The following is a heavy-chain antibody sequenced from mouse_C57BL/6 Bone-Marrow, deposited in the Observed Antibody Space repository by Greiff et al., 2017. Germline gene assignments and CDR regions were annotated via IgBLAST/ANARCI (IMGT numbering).Heavy chain of an antibody. CDR3: TTYIFPYDGSSMDY. J-gene: IGHJ4*01. CDR1: GFNIKDDY. D-gene: IGHD2-12*01. CDR2: IDPSHGYP. V-gene: IGHV14-4*01. Sequence: EVQVVEPGAELVRPGASVKLSCTASGFNIKDDYMHWVKQRPEQGLEWIGWIDPSHGYPDYAPKFPGKATITTKPSSSPAYLQLSLMTSEYTAVYYCTTYIFPYDGSSMDYWGKGTSVTVSS.